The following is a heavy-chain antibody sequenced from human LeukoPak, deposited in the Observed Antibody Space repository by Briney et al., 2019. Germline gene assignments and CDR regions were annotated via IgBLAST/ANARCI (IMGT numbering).Heavy chain of an antibody. D-gene: IGHD6-13*01. V-gene: IGHV1-2*02. CDR1: GYTFTGYY. Sequence: ASVKVSCKASGYTFTGYYMHWVRQAPGQGLEWMGWINPNSGGTNYAQKFQGRVTMTRDTSISTAYMELSRPRSDDTAVYYCARGGSSSSWYRGGSFDYWGQGTLVTVSS. CDR3: ARGGSSSSWYRGGSFDY. J-gene: IGHJ4*02. CDR2: INPNSGGT.